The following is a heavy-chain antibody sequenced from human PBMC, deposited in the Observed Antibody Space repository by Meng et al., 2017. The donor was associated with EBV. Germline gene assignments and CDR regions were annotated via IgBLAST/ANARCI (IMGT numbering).Heavy chain of an antibody. V-gene: IGHV1-2*06. Sequence: QCGGELRKAGASVKSSCKAVGSTFTGYYMHWVRQAPGQGLEWMGRINPNSGGTNYAQKFQGRVTMTRDTSISTAYMELSRLRSDDTAVYYCARVGIAVAGTGDYWGQGTLVTVSS. CDR1: GSTFTGYY. D-gene: IGHD6-19*01. J-gene: IGHJ4*02. CDR3: ARVGIAVAGTGDY. CDR2: INPNSGGT.